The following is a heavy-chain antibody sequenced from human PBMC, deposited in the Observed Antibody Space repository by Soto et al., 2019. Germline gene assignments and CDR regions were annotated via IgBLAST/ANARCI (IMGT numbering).Heavy chain of an antibody. V-gene: IGHV1-8*01. D-gene: IGHD3-16*01. J-gene: IGHJ4*02. Sequence: ASVKVSCKASGHTFTSYDINWVRQATGQGLEWMGWMNPNSGNTGYAQKFQGRVTMTRNTSISTAYMELSSLRSEDTAVYYCARGRVGYDYVWGSYALYSAYFDYWGQGTLVTVSS. CDR1: GHTFTSYD. CDR3: ARGRVGYDYVWGSYALYSAYFDY. CDR2: MNPNSGNT.